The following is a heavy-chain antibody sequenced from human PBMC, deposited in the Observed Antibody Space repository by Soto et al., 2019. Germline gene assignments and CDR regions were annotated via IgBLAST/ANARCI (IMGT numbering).Heavy chain of an antibody. Sequence: PGGSLRLSCSASGFTFSNYAMTWVRQAPGKGLEWVSSISGGGGSTYYADSVKGRFTISRDNSESTLYLQMNSQRAEDTAVYYCAKTGYCSSTSCYSENDYYYMDVWGEGTTVTVSS. CDR3: AKTGYCSSTSCYSENDYYYMDV. CDR2: ISGGGGST. J-gene: IGHJ6*03. V-gene: IGHV3-23*01. D-gene: IGHD2-2*01. CDR1: GFTFSNYA.